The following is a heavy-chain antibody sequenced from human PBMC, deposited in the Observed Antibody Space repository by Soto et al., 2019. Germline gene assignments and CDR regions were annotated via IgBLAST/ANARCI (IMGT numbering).Heavy chain of an antibody. D-gene: IGHD3-22*01. CDR3: ARDRRITMTHDAFEI. CDR2: ISAYNGNT. V-gene: IGHV1-18*01. Sequence: ASVKVSCKASGYTFTSYGISWVRQAPGQGLEWMGWISAYNGNTNYAQKLQGRVTMTTDTSTSTAYMELRSLRSDDTAVYYCARDRRITMTHDAFEIWGQGTMVTVS. CDR1: GYTFTSYG. J-gene: IGHJ3*02.